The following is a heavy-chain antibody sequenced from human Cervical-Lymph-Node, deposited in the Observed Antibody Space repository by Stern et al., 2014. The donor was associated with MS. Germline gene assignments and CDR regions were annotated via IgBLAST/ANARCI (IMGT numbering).Heavy chain of an antibody. J-gene: IGHJ4*02. D-gene: IGHD2-2*01. V-gene: IGHV3-23*04. Sequence: EVQLVESGGGLVQPGGSLRLSCAASGFTFSTYAMSWVRQAPGKGLEWVSAISGGGGSANYADSWKGRFTISRDNSKNTLSLQMNSLRAEDTAVYYCAKTDATLVPAAAIDYWGQGTLVTVSS. CDR1: GFTFSTYA. CDR2: ISGGGGSA. CDR3: AKTDATLVPAAAIDY.